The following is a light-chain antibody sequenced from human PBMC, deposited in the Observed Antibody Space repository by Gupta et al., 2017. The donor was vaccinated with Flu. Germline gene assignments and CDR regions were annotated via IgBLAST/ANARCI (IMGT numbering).Light chain of an antibody. CDR3: MHSTRWPWT. CDR2: KDS. V-gene: IGKV2-30*01. CDR1: ESLVYSDGDSY. J-gene: IGKJ1*01. Sequence: DAVMTQSPLSLPVTLGQPASISCRSSESLVYSDGDSYVSCFHQRPGQSPRRLIYKDSNRDSGVPDRISGSGSGTDFTLTISRLEAEDVGVYYCMHSTRWPWTFGQGTKVEI.